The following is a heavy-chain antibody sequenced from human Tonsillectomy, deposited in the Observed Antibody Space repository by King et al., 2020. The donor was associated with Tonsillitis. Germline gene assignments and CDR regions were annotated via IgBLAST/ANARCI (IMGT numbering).Heavy chain of an antibody. CDR2: FDPEDGET. CDR3: ATGERGYGFTIGVIDH. J-gene: IGHJ4*02. Sequence: QLVQSGAEVKKPGASVKVSCKVSGYTLTELSMHWVRQAPGKGLEWMGGFDPEDGETIYAQKFQGRVTMTEDTSTDTAYMELSSLRSEDTAVYYCATGERGYGFTIGVIDHWGQGTLVTVSS. CDR1: GYTLTELS. D-gene: IGHD5-12*01. V-gene: IGHV1-24*01.